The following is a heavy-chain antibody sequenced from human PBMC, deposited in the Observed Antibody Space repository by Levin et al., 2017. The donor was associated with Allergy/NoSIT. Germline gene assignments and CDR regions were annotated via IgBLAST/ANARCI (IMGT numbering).Heavy chain of an antibody. CDR2: VSGDGLLT. D-gene: IGHD5-18*01. Sequence: RGSLRLSCAASGFTISDYAMAWVRQAPGKGLDWVSGVSGDGLLTYYVDSVKGRFTISRDKSKNTLYLQMSSLRTEDTAFYSCAKTGGYISAGFDAWGQGTLVTVAS. CDR1: GFTISDYA. J-gene: IGHJ5*02. V-gene: IGHV3-23*01. CDR3: AKTGGYISAGFDA.